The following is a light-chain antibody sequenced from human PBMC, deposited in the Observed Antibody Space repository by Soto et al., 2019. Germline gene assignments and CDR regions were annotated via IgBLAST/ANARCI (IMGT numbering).Light chain of an antibody. V-gene: IGKV3-15*01. Sequence: EIVMTQSPATLSVSPGESATLSCRASQSIAGSLAWYQQKPGQTPRLLIYGASARATGIPARFSGSGFGTDFTLTISSLQYEDFAVYYCQQYDNWPPLTFGGGTKVEIK. CDR1: QSIAGS. J-gene: IGKJ4*01. CDR3: QQYDNWPPLT. CDR2: GAS.